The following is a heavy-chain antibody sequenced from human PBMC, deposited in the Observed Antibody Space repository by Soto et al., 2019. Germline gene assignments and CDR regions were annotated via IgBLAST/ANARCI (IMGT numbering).Heavy chain of an antibody. CDR1: GTSISYYY. D-gene: IGHD6-13*01. CDR3: GRGSVGRNGIAAAGYFFDY. CDR2: IATSGST. Sequence: QVQLQESGPGLVKPSETLSLTCSVSGTSISYYYWTWIRKPAGKGLEWIGRIATSGSTSYNPSLHGRVTMSLDTSKNQFSLSLSSVTAADTAVYYCGRGSVGRNGIAAAGYFFDYWGQGTLVTVSS. V-gene: IGHV4-4*07. J-gene: IGHJ4*02.